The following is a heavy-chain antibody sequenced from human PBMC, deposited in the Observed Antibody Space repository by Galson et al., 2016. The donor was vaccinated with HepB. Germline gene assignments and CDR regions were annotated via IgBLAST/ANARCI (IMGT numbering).Heavy chain of an antibody. Sequence: SVKVSCKASGHSFTSNIVHWVRQAPGQRLEWMGWINTGDGKTRYSQNFQGRLNFISDTSASAAYMQLSSLTSEDTAVYYCATDLGTRSWWGWLDPWGQGTLVTVSS. CDR2: INTGDGKT. V-gene: IGHV1-3*04. CDR3: ATDLGTRSWWGWLDP. CDR1: GHSFTSNI. J-gene: IGHJ5*02. D-gene: IGHD2-2*01.